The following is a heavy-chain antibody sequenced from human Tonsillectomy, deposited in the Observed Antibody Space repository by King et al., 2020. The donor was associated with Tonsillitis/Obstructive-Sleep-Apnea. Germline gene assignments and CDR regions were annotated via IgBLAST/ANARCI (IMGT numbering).Heavy chain of an antibody. D-gene: IGHD6-19*01. Sequence: VQLQQSGPGLVKPSQTLSLTCAISGDSVSSNSAAWNWIRQSPSRGLEWLGRTYYRSKWYNDYAVSVKSRITINPDTSKNEFSLQLNSVTPEATAVYYCARDRAVVDSSGWHYGSSFDYWGQGTLVTVSS. CDR2: TYYRSKWYN. V-gene: IGHV6-1*01. CDR1: GDSVSSNSAA. J-gene: IGHJ4*02. CDR3: ARDRAVVDSSGWHYGSSFDY.